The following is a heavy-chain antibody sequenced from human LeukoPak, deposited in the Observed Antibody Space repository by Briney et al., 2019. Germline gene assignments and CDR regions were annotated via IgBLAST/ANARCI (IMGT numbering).Heavy chain of an antibody. D-gene: IGHD2-2*01. CDR1: GGTFSSYA. CDR2: IIPIFGTA. V-gene: IGHV1-69*13. Sequence: VASVKVSCKASGGTFSSYAISWVRQAPGQGLEWMGGIIPIFGTANYAQKFQGRVTITADESTSTAYMELSSLRSEDTAVYYCARGRDQLLTVGDFQHWGQGTLVTVSS. J-gene: IGHJ1*01. CDR3: ARGRDQLLTVGDFQH.